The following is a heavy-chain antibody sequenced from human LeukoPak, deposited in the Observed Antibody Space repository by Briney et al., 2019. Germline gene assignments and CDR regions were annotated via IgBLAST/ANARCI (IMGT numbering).Heavy chain of an antibody. J-gene: IGHJ5*02. CDR1: GASISSTNYY. V-gene: IGHV4-39*07. CDR3: ARGDVLRNFDWFGSLDP. Sequence: SETLSLTCTVSGASISSTNYYWGYIRQPPGKGLEWIGTISYSGITYYNPSLKSRHTISVDPSKNLFSLKLSSVTAADTAVYYCARGDVLRNFDWFGSLDPWGQGTLVTVSS. CDR2: ISYSGIT. D-gene: IGHD3-9*01.